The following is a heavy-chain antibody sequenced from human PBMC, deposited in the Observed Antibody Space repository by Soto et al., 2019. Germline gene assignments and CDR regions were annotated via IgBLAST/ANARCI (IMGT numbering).Heavy chain of an antibody. Sequence: GGSLRLSCVASGFTFSDYAMAWVRQSPGKGLEWVSSISGSGGSTYYADSVKGRFTISRDNSKNTVFLQMNSLRAEDTAVYYCAKDHGMDVWGQGATVTVS. CDR3: AKDHGMDV. CDR2: ISGSGGST. J-gene: IGHJ6*02. CDR1: GFTFSDYA. V-gene: IGHV3-23*01.